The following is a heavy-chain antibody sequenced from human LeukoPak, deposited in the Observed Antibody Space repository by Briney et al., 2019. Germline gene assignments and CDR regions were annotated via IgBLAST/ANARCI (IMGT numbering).Heavy chain of an antibody. CDR1: GFTFSSYA. D-gene: IGHD1-26*01. CDR2: ISGSGGST. CDR3: AKGYSGSYIADY. Sequence: PGGSLRLSCAASGFTFSSYAMSWVRQAPGKGLEWVSTISGSGGSTYYADSVKGRFTISRDNSKNTLYVQMNSLRAEDTAVYYCAKGYSGSYIADYWGQGTLVTVSS. J-gene: IGHJ4*02. V-gene: IGHV3-23*01.